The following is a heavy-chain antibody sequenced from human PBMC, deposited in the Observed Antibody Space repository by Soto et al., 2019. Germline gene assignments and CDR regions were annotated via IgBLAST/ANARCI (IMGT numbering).Heavy chain of an antibody. J-gene: IGHJ6*02. CDR1: GGSISSGGYS. V-gene: IGHV4-30-2*01. CDR3: ARANYGDYGYGMDV. CDR2: IYHSGST. Sequence: QLQLQESGSGLVKPSQTLSLTCAVSGGSISSGGYSWSWIRQPPGKGLEWIGYIYHSGSTYYNPSLKSRVTIAVDRSKNQFSLKLSSVTAADTAVYYCARANYGDYGYGMDVWGQGTTVTVSS. D-gene: IGHD4-17*01.